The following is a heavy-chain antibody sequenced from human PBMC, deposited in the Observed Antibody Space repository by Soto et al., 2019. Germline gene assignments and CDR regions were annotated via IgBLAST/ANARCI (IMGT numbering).Heavy chain of an antibody. CDR1: GDSVTSHY. CDR2: INHSGST. Sequence: SETLSLTCSFSGDSVTSHYLTWIRQSPGKGLEWIGEINHSGSTNYNPSLKSRVTISVDTSKNQFSLKLSSVAAADTAVYYCARGAVAARRRGWFDPWSQGTLVTVSS. J-gene: IGHJ5*02. CDR3: ARGAVAARRRGWFDP. V-gene: IGHV4-34*01. D-gene: IGHD6-6*01.